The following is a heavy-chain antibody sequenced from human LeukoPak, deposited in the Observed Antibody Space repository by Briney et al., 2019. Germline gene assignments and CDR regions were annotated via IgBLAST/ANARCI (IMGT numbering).Heavy chain of an antibody. Sequence: GGSLRLSCAASGFTFSSYAMSWVRQAPGKGLEWVSAISGSGGSTYYADSVKGRFTISRDNSKNTLYLQMNSLRAEDTAVYYCAKAPVRFLEWVGWFDPWGQGTLVTVSS. J-gene: IGHJ5*02. D-gene: IGHD3-3*01. CDR3: AKAPVRFLEWVGWFDP. CDR1: GFTFSSYA. CDR2: ISGSGGST. V-gene: IGHV3-23*01.